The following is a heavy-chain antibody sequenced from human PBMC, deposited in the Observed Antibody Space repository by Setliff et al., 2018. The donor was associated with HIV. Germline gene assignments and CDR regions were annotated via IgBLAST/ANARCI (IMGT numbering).Heavy chain of an antibody. V-gene: IGHV1-69*02. CDR3: ATSFGSGVAPFDN. Sequence: ASVKVSCKASEDTFNSYTIHWVRQTPGQGLEWMGRTITVLSMSNFALKFQGRGSIFADKSTSTAYLGLNGLTSEDTAIYYCATSFGSGVAPFDNWGQGTLVTVSS. CDR2: TITVLSMS. J-gene: IGHJ4*02. D-gene: IGHD3-10*01. CDR1: EDTFNSYT.